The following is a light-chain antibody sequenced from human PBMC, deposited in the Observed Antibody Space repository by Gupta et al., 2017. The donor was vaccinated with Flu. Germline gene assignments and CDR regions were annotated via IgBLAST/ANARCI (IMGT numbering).Light chain of an antibody. Sequence: VGGRVTSTCRASQNMNRWMAWYQRKPGKAPNLLIYMSSSLHSGVPSRFRGSGSGTEFTLTISSLQPEDSATYFCQQYSSYPITFGQGTRLE. J-gene: IGKJ5*01. CDR3: QQYSSYPIT. V-gene: IGKV1-5*03. CDR2: MSS. CDR1: QNMNRW.